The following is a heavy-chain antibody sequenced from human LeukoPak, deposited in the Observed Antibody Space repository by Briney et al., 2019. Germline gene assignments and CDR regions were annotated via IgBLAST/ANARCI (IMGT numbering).Heavy chain of an antibody. CDR1: GFTFSSYA. D-gene: IGHD6-19*01. CDR2: ISYDGSNK. V-gene: IGHV3-30-3*01. CDR3: ARDFGARGTAWLVPDAFDI. Sequence: GGSLRLSCAASGFTFSSYAMHWVRQAPGKGLEWVAVISYDGSNKYYADSVKGRFTISRDNSKNTLYLQMNSLRAEDTAVYYCARDFGARGTAWLVPDAFDIWGQGTMVTVSS. J-gene: IGHJ3*02.